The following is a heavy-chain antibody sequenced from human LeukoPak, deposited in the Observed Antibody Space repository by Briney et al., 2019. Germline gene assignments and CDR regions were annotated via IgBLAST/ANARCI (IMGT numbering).Heavy chain of an antibody. CDR1: GGSISSYY. J-gene: IGHJ4*02. CDR3: ARHAHHGDHGY. V-gene: IGHV4-59*08. Sequence: SETLSLTCTVPGGSISSYYWSWIRQPPGKGLDWIGYIYHTGTTNYNPSLKSRVTMSVDTSKNQFSLKLSSVTAADTAVYYCARHAHHGDHGYWGQGNLVTVSS. CDR2: IYHTGTT. D-gene: IGHD2-21*02.